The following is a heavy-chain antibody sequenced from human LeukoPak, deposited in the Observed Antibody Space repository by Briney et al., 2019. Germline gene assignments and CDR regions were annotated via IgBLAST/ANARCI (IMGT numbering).Heavy chain of an antibody. CDR1: GFTFGDYA. CDR3: TRDPSIVVVTAN. CDR2: IRSKAYGGTT. V-gene: IGHV3-49*03. D-gene: IGHD2-21*02. J-gene: IGHJ4*02. Sequence: PGGSLRLSCTASGFTFGDYAMSWFRQAPGRGLEWVGFIRSKAYGGTTEYAASVKGRFTISRDDSKSIAYLQMNSLKTEDTAVYYCTRDPSIVVVTANWGQGTLVTVSS.